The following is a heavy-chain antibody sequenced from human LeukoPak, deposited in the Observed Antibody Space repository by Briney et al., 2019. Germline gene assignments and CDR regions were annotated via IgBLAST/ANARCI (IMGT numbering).Heavy chain of an antibody. CDR2: ISYDGSKK. Sequence: GGSLRLSCAASGFTFRSYGMHWVRQAPGKGLEWVAVISYDGSKKYHADSVKGRFTISRDNSKNTLYLQMNSLRAEDTAVYYCAKDRSSSWSFDYWGQGTLATVSS. CDR1: GFTFRSYG. D-gene: IGHD6-13*01. V-gene: IGHV3-30*18. J-gene: IGHJ4*02. CDR3: AKDRSSSWSFDY.